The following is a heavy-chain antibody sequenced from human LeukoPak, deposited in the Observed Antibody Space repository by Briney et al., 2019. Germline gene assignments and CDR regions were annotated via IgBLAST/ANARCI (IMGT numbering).Heavy chain of an antibody. CDR1: GGSFSGYY. CDR2: INHSGST. CDR3: ARGRTYYYGSGSYQGYYFDY. V-gene: IGHV4-34*01. D-gene: IGHD3-10*01. J-gene: IGHJ4*02. Sequence: SETLSLTCAVYGGSFSGYYWSWIRRPPGKGLEWIGEINHSGSTNYNPSLKSRVTISVDTSKNQFSLKLSSVTAADTAVYYCARGRTYYYGSGSYQGYYFDYWGQGTLVPVSS.